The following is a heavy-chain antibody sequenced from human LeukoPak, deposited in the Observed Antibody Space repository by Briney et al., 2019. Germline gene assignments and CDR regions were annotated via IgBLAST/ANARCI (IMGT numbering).Heavy chain of an antibody. J-gene: IGHJ4*02. CDR1: GGSFIGYY. V-gene: IGHV4-34*01. D-gene: IGHD1-26*01. CDR3: ARGRGSYFLYYFDY. CDR2: INHSGST. Sequence: PSETLSLTCAVYGGSFIGYYWSWIRQPPGKGLEWIGEINHSGSTNYNPSLKSRVTISVDTSKNQFSLKLSSVTAADTAVYYCARGRGSYFLYYFDYWGQGTLVTVSS.